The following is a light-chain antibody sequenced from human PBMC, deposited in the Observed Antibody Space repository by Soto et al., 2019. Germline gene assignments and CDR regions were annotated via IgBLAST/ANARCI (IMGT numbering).Light chain of an antibody. J-gene: IGKJ2*01. CDR2: GAS. CDR1: QSVSSD. Sequence: EIVMTQSPATLSVSPGERATLSCRASQSVSSDLDWYQQKPGQAPRLLIHGASTRAAGIPARFSGSGSGTEFTLTISSLQSEDFAVYYCQQYINWPDTFGQGTKLEIK. CDR3: QQYINWPDT. V-gene: IGKV3-15*01.